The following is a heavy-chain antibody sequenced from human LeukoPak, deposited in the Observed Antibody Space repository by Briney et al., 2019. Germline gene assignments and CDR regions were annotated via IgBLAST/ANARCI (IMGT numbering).Heavy chain of an antibody. D-gene: IGHD3-3*01. V-gene: IGHV3-74*01. CDR2: INSDGSST. CDR3: AREQYYDFWSGYLGPPSPDAFDI. J-gene: IGHJ3*02. CDR1: GFTFSSYW. Sequence: GGSLRLSCAASGFTFSSYWMHWVRHAPGKGLVWVSRINSDGSSTSYADSVKGRFTISRDNAKNTLYLQMNSLRAEDTAVYYCAREQYYDFWSGYLGPPSPDAFDIWGQGTVVTVSS.